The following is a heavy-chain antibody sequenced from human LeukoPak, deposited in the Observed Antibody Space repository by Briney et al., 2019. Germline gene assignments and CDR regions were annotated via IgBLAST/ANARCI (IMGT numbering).Heavy chain of an antibody. J-gene: IGHJ4*02. V-gene: IGHV3-23*01. CDR1: GFTFSSYA. CDR2: ISASADTA. Sequence: HTGGSLRLSCAASGFTFSSYAMDWVRQAPGKGLEWVSTISASADTAYYADSVKGRFTISRDNSKRTLYLQMNSLRAEDTAVYYCAKSSNYDYRNIFDSWGQGTLVTVSS. D-gene: IGHD3-3*01. CDR3: AKSSNYDYRNIFDS.